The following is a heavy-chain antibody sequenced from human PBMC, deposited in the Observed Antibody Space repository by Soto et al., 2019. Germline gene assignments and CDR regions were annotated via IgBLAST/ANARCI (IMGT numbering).Heavy chain of an antibody. CDR2: IIPIFGTA. V-gene: IGHV1-69*12. CDR3: ARRNHPPHSLDQRLWNWFAP. CDR1: GGTFSSYA. Sequence: QVQLVQSGAEVKKPGSSVKVSCKASGGTFSSYAISWVRQAPGQGLEWMGGIIPIFGTANYAQKFQGRVTINANESTSTAYMGLRSLRSEDTAVYYCARRNHPPHSLDQRLWNWFAPWGKGTLVTVSS. J-gene: IGHJ5*02. D-gene: IGHD2-2*01.